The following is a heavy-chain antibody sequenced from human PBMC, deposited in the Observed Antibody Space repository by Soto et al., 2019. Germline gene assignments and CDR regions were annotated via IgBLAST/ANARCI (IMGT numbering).Heavy chain of an antibody. V-gene: IGHV1-18*01. J-gene: IGHJ6*02. CDR3: ARGEYCSSTSCYRAPLLDYYYGMDV. CDR2: ISAYNGNT. D-gene: IGHD2-2*01. Sequence: ASVKVSCKASGYTFTSYGISWVRQAPGQGLEWMGWISAYNGNTNYAQKLQGRVTMTTDTSTSTAYMELRSLRSDDTAVYYCARGEYCSSTSCYRAPLLDYYYGMDVWGQGTTVTVSS. CDR1: GYTFTSYG.